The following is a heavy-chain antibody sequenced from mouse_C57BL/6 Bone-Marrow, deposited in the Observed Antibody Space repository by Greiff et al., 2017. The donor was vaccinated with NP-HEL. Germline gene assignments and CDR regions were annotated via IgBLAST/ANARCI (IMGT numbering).Heavy chain of an antibody. CDR1: GYTFTSYW. D-gene: IGHD2-10*01. Sequence: QVQLQHPGAELVRPGTSVKLSCKASGYTFTSYWMHWVKQRPGQGLEWIGVIDPSDSYTNYNQKFKGKATLTVDTSSSTAYMQLSSLTSEDSAVYYCAPGLLDAMDYWGQGTSVTVSS. J-gene: IGHJ4*01. CDR3: APGLLDAMDY. V-gene: IGHV1-59*01. CDR2: IDPSDSYT.